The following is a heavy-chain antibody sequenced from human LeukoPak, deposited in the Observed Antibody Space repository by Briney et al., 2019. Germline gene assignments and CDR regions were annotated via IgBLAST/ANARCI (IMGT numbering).Heavy chain of an antibody. J-gene: IGHJ4*02. CDR1: GFTFSSSA. V-gene: IGHV3-23*01. Sequence: PGGSLRLSCAASGFTFSSSAMNWVRQAPGEGLEWVSTIDTSGHNTYYADSVQGRFTISRDNSKHTLYLQMNSLRVEDTALYYCVRGTTDFDYWGQGTRVIVSS. D-gene: IGHD1-1*01. CDR2: IDTSGHNT. CDR3: VRGTTDFDY.